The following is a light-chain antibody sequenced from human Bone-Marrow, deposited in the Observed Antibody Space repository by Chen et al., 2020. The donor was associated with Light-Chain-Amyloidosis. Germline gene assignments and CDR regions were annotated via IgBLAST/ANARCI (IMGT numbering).Light chain of an antibody. Sequence: DVQMTQSPSTLSASVEDRITITCRPSQTINGWLAWYQQKPGKVPKVLIDKTSTLETGVPSRFTGRWSGTEFTLTITSLQPDDFATYYCLQYYSFWTFGQGTKVEIK. J-gene: IGKJ1*01. CDR2: KTS. CDR1: QTINGW. V-gene: IGKV1-5*03. CDR3: LQYYSFWT.